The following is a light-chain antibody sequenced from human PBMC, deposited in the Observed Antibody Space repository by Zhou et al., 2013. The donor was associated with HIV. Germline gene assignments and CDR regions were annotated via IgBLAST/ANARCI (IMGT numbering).Light chain of an antibody. V-gene: IGKV3D-15*01. J-gene: IGKJ2*01. CDR3: QQYNEWPYT. CDR2: GAS. CDR1: HTVTSN. Sequence: EIVLTQSPGTLSLSPGERATLSCRASHTVTSNYLAWYQHKPGQGPKVLIFGASTRATGFPARFSGSGSGTEFTLTISGLQSEDFAIYYCQQYNEWPYTFGQGTKLEIK.